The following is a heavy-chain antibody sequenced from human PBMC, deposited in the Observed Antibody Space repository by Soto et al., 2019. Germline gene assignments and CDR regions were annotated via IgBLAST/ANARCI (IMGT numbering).Heavy chain of an antibody. CDR3: ARVGYRHTVTPDDAFDI. CDR1: GDSVSSNSAA. J-gene: IGHJ3*02. D-gene: IGHD4-17*01. V-gene: IGHV6-1*01. Sequence: QSQTLSLTCVISGDSVSSNSAAWNWIRQSPSRGLEWLGRTYYRSKWYNDYAVSVKSRITINPDTSKNQFSLQLNSVTPEDTAVYYCARVGYRHTVTPDDAFDIWGQGTMVTVSS. CDR2: TYYRSKWYN.